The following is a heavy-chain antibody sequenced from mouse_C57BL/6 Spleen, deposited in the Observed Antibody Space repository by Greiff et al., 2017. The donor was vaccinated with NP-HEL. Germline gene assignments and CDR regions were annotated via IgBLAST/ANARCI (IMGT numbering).Heavy chain of an antibody. V-gene: IGHV1-64*01. D-gene: IGHD2-3*01. CDR3: ARPGNDGAWFAY. CDR2: IHPNSGST. CDR1: GYTFTSYW. Sequence: QVHVKQPGAELVKPGASVKLSCKASGYTFTSYWMHWVKQRPGQGLEWIGMIHPNSGSTNYNEKFKSKATLTVDKSSSTAYMQLSSLTSEDSAVYYCARPGNDGAWFAYWGQGTLVTVSA. J-gene: IGHJ3*01.